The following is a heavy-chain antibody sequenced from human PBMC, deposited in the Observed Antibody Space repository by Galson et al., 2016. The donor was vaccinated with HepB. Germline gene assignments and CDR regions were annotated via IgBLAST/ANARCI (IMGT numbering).Heavy chain of an antibody. J-gene: IGHJ5*02. V-gene: IGHV5-51*01. Sequence: QSGAEVKKPGESLKISCKGSGYSFTSFWIAWVRRMPGKGLEWMGIIYPGDSDTRYSPSFQGQVTISADKSIDTASLQWSSLKASDTAMYYCARSLYYDFWSGQKGWFDPWGQGTLVTVSS. CDR2: IYPGDSDT. CDR1: GYSFTSFW. CDR3: ARSLYYDFWSGQKGWFDP. D-gene: IGHD3-3*01.